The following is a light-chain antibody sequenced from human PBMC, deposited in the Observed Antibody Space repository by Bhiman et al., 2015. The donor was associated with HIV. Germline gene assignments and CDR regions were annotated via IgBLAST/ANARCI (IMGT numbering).Light chain of an antibody. Sequence: QSALTQPPSASGSPGQSVTISCTGTSSDVGGYNYVSWYQQHPGKAPKLMIYEVSKRPSGVPDRFSGSKSGTSASLAITGLQTEDEADYYCQSYDSSLTFYVFGTGTKVIVL. J-gene: IGLJ1*01. V-gene: IGLV2-8*01. CDR3: QSYDSSLTFYV. CDR1: SSDVGGYNY. CDR2: EVS.